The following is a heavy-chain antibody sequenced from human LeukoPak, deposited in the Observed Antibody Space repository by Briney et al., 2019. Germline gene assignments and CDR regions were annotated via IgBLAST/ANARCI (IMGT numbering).Heavy chain of an antibody. V-gene: IGHV4-61*08. J-gene: IGHJ4*02. CDR2: INNSGST. CDR3: ARDACSGGSCYFDY. CDR1: GGSISSGGYF. D-gene: IGHD2-15*01. Sequence: SETLSPTCTVSGGSISSGGYFWTWIRQHPGKGLEWIGFINNSGSTNYNPSLKSRVTISVDTSRNQFSLNLSSVTAADTAVYYCARDACSGGSCYFDYWGQGILVTVSS.